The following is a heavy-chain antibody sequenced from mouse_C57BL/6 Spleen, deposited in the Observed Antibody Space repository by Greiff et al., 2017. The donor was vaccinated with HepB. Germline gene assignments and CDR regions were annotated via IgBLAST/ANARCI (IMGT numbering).Heavy chain of an antibody. Sequence: VQLQQSGPELVKPGASVKISCKASGYAFSSSWMNWVKQRPGKGLEWIGRIYPGDGDTNYNGKFKGKATLTADKSSSTAYMQLSSLTSEDSAVYFCARNWEGAWFAYWGQGTLVTVSA. CDR1: GYAFSSSW. CDR2: IYPGDGDT. CDR3: ARNWEGAWFAY. V-gene: IGHV1-82*01. D-gene: IGHD4-1*01. J-gene: IGHJ3*01.